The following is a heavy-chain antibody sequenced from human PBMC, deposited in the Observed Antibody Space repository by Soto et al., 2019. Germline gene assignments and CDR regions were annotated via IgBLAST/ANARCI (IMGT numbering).Heavy chain of an antibody. CDR3: TRIYGSGTYLPDF. Sequence: EVQMVESGGGLEKPGRSLRLSCKGSGYSFDGYGVSWFRRAPGKGLEWVGFIRSRAYGGAADYAASVMGRFTISRDDPISIAYLQMNSLKVEDTAVYYCTRIYGSGTYLPDFWGQGTLVTVSS. D-gene: IGHD3-10*01. CDR1: GYSFDGYG. CDR2: IRSRAYGGAA. V-gene: IGHV3-49*05. J-gene: IGHJ4*02.